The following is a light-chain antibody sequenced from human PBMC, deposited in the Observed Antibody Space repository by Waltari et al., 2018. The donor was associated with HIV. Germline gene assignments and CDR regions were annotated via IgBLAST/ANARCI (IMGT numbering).Light chain of an antibody. CDR2: ANN. Sequence: QSVLTQPPSVSGAPGQRVTISCTGSNSNIGSTYAVHWYQLLPGKAPKLLIYANNNRPSGVPDRCSGSKSGASASLAITGLQAEDEADYSCQSYDSRLSAWVFGGGTKVTVL. CDR3: QSYDSRLSAWV. CDR1: NSNIGSTYA. V-gene: IGLV1-40*01. J-gene: IGLJ3*02.